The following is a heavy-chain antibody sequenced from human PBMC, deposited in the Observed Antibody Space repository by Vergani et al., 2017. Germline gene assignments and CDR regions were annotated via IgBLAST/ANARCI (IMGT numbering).Heavy chain of an antibody. J-gene: IGHJ5*02. CDR3: TRPIYGDYVLDLFDP. CDR2: IRSKAKSYAT. V-gene: IGHV3-73*01. Sequence: EVQLVESGGGLVQPGGSLKLSCAASGFTFSGSAMHWVRQAPGKGLEWVGRIRSKAKSYATAYAASVKGRFTISRDDSKNTAYLQMNSLKTADTAVYYCTRPIYGDYVLDLFDPWGQGTLVTVSS. CDR1: GFTFSGSA. D-gene: IGHD4-17*01.